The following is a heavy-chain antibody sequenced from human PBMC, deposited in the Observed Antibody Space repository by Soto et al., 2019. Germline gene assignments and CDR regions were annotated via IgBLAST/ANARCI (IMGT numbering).Heavy chain of an antibody. CDR2: IIPIFGTA. V-gene: IGHV1-69*13. Sequence: ASVKVSCKASGGTFSSYAISWLRQSPGQGLEWMGGIIPIFGTANYAQKFQGRVTITADESTSTAYMELSSLRSEDTAVYYCARGRIAAAGTFDYWGQGTLVTVSS. CDR1: GGTFSSYA. CDR3: ARGRIAAAGTFDY. D-gene: IGHD6-13*01. J-gene: IGHJ4*02.